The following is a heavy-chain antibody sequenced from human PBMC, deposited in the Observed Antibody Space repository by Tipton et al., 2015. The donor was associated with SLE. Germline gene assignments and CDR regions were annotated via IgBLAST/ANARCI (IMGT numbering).Heavy chain of an antibody. Sequence: TLSLTCAVSGGSISSSNWWSWVRKPPGKGLEWIGEIYHSGSTNYNPSLKSRVTISVDKSKNQFSLKLSSVTAADTAVYYCAREGGLRPYYYYGMDVWGQGTTVTVSS. V-gene: IGHV4-4*02. CDR3: AREGGLRPYYYYGMDV. D-gene: IGHD5-12*01. CDR1: GGSISSSNW. CDR2: IYHSGST. J-gene: IGHJ6*02.